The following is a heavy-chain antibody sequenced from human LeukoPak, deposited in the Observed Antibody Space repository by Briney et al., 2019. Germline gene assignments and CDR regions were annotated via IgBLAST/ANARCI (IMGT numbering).Heavy chain of an antibody. Sequence: SVKVSCKASGGTFSSYAISWVRQAPGQGIEWMGGIIPIFGTANYAQKFQGRVTITTDESTSTAYMELSSLRSEDTAVYYCARGPAEDNWFDPWGQGTLVTVSS. CDR1: GGTFSSYA. D-gene: IGHD6-13*01. CDR3: ARGPAEDNWFDP. CDR2: IIPIFGTA. V-gene: IGHV1-69*05. J-gene: IGHJ5*02.